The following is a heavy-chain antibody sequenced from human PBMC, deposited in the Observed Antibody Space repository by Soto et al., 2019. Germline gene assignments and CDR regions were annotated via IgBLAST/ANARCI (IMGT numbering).Heavy chain of an antibody. V-gene: IGHV1-2*04. D-gene: IGHD4-17*01. Sequence: ASVELYWSAVGYTSTGCYMHLVRQAPGQGLEWMGWINPKSGDTEYAQNFQGWVTMTRDTSISTAYMELSRLKCDDTAVYYCASRGSKVTREFDYWGQGTMVTVSS. CDR1: GYTSTGCY. CDR2: INPKSGDT. J-gene: IGHJ4*02. CDR3: ASRGSKVTREFDY.